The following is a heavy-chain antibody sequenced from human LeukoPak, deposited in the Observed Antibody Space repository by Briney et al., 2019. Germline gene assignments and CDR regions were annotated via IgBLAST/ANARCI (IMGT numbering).Heavy chain of an antibody. Sequence: GASVKVSCKASGYTFTDYYMHWVRQAPGQGLEWLGWINPNSGDTYYAQKLQGRVTMTRDTSISTAYMELSRLRSDDTAIYYCARGDYYDSSGFGWWGQGTLVTVSS. CDR1: GYTFTDYY. J-gene: IGHJ4*02. CDR3: ARGDYYDSSGFGW. V-gene: IGHV1-2*02. CDR2: INPNSGDT. D-gene: IGHD3-22*01.